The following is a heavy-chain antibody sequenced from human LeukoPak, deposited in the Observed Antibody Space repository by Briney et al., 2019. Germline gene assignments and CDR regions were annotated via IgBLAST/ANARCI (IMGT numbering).Heavy chain of an antibody. V-gene: IGHV1-18*01. J-gene: IGHJ4*02. D-gene: IGHD5-12*01. CDR3: ARAHYSGYDWSHFDY. CDR1: GYTFTSYG. CDR2: ISAYNGNT. Sequence: GASVKVSCKASGYTFTSYGISCVRQAPGQGLEWMGWISAYNGNTNYAQKLQDRVTMTTDTSTSKAYMELRSLRSDDTAVYYCARAHYSGYDWSHFDYWGQGTLVTVSS.